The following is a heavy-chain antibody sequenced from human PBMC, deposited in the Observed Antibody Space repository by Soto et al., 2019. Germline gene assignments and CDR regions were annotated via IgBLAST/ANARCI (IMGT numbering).Heavy chain of an antibody. V-gene: IGHV3-30*02. J-gene: IGHJ4*02. CDR2: ISYDGSSK. Sequence: PGGSLRLSCAASGFTFSSYAMSWVRQAPGKGLEWVSAISYDGSSKYYADSVKGRFTISRDNSNNTLYLQMNSLRAEDTAVYYCAKGRIGYSGYDGIDYWGQGTLVTVSS. D-gene: IGHD5-12*01. CDR3: AKGRIGYSGYDGIDY. CDR1: GFTFSSYA.